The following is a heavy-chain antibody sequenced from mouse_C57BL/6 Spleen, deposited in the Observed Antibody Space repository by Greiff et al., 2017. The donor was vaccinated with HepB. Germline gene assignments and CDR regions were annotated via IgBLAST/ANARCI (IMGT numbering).Heavy chain of an antibody. CDR1: GFSLTSYG. D-gene: IGHD3-2*02. Sequence: VQVVESGPGLVQPSQSLSITCTVSGFSLTSYGVHWVRQSPGKGLEWLGVIWSGGSTDYNAAFISRLSISKDNSKSQVFFKMNSLQADDTAIYYCARQLRLLYYAMDYWGQGTSVTVSS. CDR3: ARQLRLLYYAMDY. V-gene: IGHV2-2*01. J-gene: IGHJ4*01. CDR2: IWSGGST.